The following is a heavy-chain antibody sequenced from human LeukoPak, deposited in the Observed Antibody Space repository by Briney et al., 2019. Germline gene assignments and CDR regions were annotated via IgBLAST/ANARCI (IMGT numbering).Heavy chain of an antibody. D-gene: IGHD3-10*01. CDR2: IYPGDSDT. Sequence: GESLKISCKGSGYSFTSYWIGWVRQMPGKGLEWMGIIYPGDSDTRYSPSFQGQVTISADKSISTAYLQWSSLKASDTAMYYCARVLLSYYYGSGRVPYYYYYMDAWGKGTTVTVSS. V-gene: IGHV5-51*01. CDR3: ARVLLSYYYGSGRVPYYYYYMDA. J-gene: IGHJ6*03. CDR1: GYSFTSYW.